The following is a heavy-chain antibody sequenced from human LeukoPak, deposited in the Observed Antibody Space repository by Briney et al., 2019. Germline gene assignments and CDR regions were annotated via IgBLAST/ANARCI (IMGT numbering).Heavy chain of an antibody. CDR2: IYIGGST. Sequence: SETLSLTCTVSGGSINSHYWSWIRQPPGKGLEWIGYIYIGGSTNYNPSLKSRVTISVDTSKIQFSLSLSSVTAADTAVYYCARTGGGVVIPDYWGQGTLVTVSS. J-gene: IGHJ4*02. CDR3: ARTGGGVVIPDY. D-gene: IGHD3-3*01. V-gene: IGHV4-59*11. CDR1: GGSINSHY.